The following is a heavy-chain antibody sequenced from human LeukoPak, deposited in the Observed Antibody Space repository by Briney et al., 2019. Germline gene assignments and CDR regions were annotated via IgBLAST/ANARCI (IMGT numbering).Heavy chain of an antibody. CDR3: AKLPITMIVVVTHFDY. Sequence: GGSLRLSCAASGFTFSSYAMSWVCQAPGKGLEWVSAISGSGGSTYYADSVKGRFTISRDNSKNTLYLQMNSLRAEDTAVYYCAKLPITMIVVVTHFDYWGQGTLVTVSS. CDR1: GFTFSSYA. V-gene: IGHV3-23*01. J-gene: IGHJ4*02. CDR2: ISGSGGST. D-gene: IGHD3-22*01.